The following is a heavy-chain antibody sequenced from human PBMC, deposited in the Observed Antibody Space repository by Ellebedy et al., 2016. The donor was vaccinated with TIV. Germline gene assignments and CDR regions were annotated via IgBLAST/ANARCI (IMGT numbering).Heavy chain of an antibody. V-gene: IGHV1-2*02. D-gene: IGHD2-15*01. CDR3: AKGCGGSCYWEAY. J-gene: IGHJ4*02. CDR2: INPNNVGT. Sequence: AASVKVSCKASGYTFTDYSIHWVRQAPGQGLEWMGWINPNNVGTYYAQKFQGRVTMTRDASISTAYVELSWLRSDDTAVYYCAKGCGGSCYWEAYWGQGTLVTVSS. CDR1: GYTFTDYS.